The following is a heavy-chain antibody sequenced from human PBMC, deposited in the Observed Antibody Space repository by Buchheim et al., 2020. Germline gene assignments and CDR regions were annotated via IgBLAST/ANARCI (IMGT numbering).Heavy chain of an antibody. J-gene: IGHJ6*02. D-gene: IGHD1/OR15-1a*01. Sequence: EVQLVESGGGLVQPGGSLRLSCAASGLTFSTYSMNWVRQAPGKGLEWVSYISGSTTTIYYADSVRGRFTISRGNAKNSLYLQMNSLRAEDTAVYYCARDRTSMDVWGRGTT. CDR1: GLTFSTYS. V-gene: IGHV3-48*01. CDR3: ARDRTSMDV. CDR2: ISGSTTTI.